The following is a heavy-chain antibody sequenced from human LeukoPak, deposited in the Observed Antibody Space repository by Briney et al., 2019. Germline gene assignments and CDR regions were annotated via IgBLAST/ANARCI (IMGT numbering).Heavy chain of an antibody. CDR3: ARDEYNWNVDAFDI. CDR1: GFTFSNAW. CDR2: IKEDGSEK. J-gene: IGHJ3*02. V-gene: IGHV3-7*01. D-gene: IGHD1-20*01. Sequence: GGSLRLSCEASGFTFSNAWMTWVRQAPGKGLEWVANIKEDGSEKYYVDSVKGRFTISRDNAKNSLYLQMNSLRAEDTAVYYCARDEYNWNVDAFDIWGQGTVVTVSS.